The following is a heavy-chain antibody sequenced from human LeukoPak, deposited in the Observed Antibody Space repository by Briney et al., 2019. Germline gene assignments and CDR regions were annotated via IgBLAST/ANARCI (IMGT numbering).Heavy chain of an antibody. V-gene: IGHV4-38-2*01. CDR2: IYHSGST. D-gene: IGHD1-26*01. CDR3: ARPGIEGATSAHEYFQH. CDR1: GYSISSGYY. J-gene: IGHJ1*01. Sequence: SETLSLTCAVSGYSISSGYYWGWIRQPPGKGLEWIGSIYHSGSTYYNPSLKSRVTISVDTSKNQFSLKLSSVTAADTAVYYCARPGIEGATSAHEYFQHWGQGTLVTVSS.